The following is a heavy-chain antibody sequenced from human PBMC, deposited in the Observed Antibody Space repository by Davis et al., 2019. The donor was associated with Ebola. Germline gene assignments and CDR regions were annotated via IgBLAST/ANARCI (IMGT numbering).Heavy chain of an antibody. Sequence: AASVKVSCKASGYTFTNYYMHWVRQAPGQGLEWMGIINPSGGSTSYAQKFQGRVTMTRDTAISTAYMELSGLRSDDTAVYYCTVYNWRYWFDPWGQGTLVTVSA. J-gene: IGHJ5*02. CDR1: GYTFTNYY. D-gene: IGHD1-20*01. CDR2: INPSGGST. CDR3: TVYNWRYWFDP. V-gene: IGHV1-46*01.